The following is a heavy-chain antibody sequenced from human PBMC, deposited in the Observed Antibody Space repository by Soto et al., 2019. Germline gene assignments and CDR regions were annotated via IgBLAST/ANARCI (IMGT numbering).Heavy chain of an antibody. CDR2: ISGSGGST. CDR1: GFTLSGYA. D-gene: IGHD1-26*01. Sequence: EVQLLESGGGLVQPGGSLRLSCAASGFTLSGYAMSWFRKPPGKGLEWVSAISGSGGSTYYADSVKGRFTISRDNPKNTLYLQMNSLRAEDTAVYYCAKRRERQYYFDYWGQGTLVTVSS. CDR3: AKRRERQYYFDY. J-gene: IGHJ4*02. V-gene: IGHV3-23*01.